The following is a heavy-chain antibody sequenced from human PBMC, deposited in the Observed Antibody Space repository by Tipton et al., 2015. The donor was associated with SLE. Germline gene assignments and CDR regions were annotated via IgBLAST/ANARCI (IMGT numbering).Heavy chain of an antibody. CDR2: IYYSGST. V-gene: IGHV4-39*07. CDR3: ARGRPYYYGSGSYYFDY. CDR1: GGSISSGGYY. D-gene: IGHD3-10*01. Sequence: TLSLTCTVSGGSISSGGYYWSWIRQPPGKGLEWIGSIYYSGSTYYNPSLKSRVTISVDTSKNQFSLKLSSVTAADTAVYYCARGRPYYYGSGSYYFDYWGQGTLVTVSS. J-gene: IGHJ4*02.